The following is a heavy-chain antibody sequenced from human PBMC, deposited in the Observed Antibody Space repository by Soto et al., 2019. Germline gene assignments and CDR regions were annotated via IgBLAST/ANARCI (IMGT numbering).Heavy chain of an antibody. D-gene: IGHD6-19*01. Sequence: GGSLRLSCAASGFTFSSYAMSWVRQAPGKGLEWVSAISGSGGSTYYADSVKGRFTISRGNSKNTLYLQMNSLRAEDTAVYYYAKMIGAVAGVLSYSFDYWGQGTLVTVSS. V-gene: IGHV3-23*01. CDR3: AKMIGAVAGVLSYSFDY. CDR1: GFTFSSYA. CDR2: ISGSGGST. J-gene: IGHJ4*02.